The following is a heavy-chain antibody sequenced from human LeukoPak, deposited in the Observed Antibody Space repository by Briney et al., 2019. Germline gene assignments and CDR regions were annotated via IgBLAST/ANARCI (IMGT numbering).Heavy chain of an antibody. D-gene: IGHD2-21*02. CDR2: ISYDGSNK. V-gene: IGHV3-30*03. CDR3: ARGRPYFVVVTGRGYFDL. CDR1: GFTFSSYG. Sequence: GGSLRLSCAASGFTFSSYGMHWVRQAPGKGLEWVAVISYDGSNKYYADSVKGRFTISRDNSKNTPYLQMNSLRAEDTAVYYRARGRPYFVVVTGRGYFDLWGRGTLVTVSS. J-gene: IGHJ2*01.